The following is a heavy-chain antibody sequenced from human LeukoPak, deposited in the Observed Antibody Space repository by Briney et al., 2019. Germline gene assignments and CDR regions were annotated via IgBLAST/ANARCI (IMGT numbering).Heavy chain of an antibody. CDR2: ISHIGST. Sequence: PSETLSLTCSVSGDSITGHYLTWLRQPPGNGLEWLGYISHIGSTNYNPSLKSRVTISVDTSKNQFSLKLTSVTAADTALYYCARDRISINALDMWGQGTMVTVSS. V-gene: IGHV4-59*11. CDR1: GDSITGHY. CDR3: ARDRISINALDM. D-gene: IGHD1-14*01. J-gene: IGHJ3*02.